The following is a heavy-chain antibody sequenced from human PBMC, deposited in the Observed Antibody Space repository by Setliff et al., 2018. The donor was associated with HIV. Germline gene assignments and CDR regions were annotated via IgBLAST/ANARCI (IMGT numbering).Heavy chain of an antibody. CDR1: GFSLSTSGVG. J-gene: IGHJ4*02. D-gene: IGHD2-15*01. Sequence: SGPTLVNPTQTLTLTCTFSGFSLSTSGVGVGWIRQPPGKALECLGLIYWNDDKRYKTSLKTRLTVSKDTSKNQVVLTMTNMDPVDTATYFCARILFGGGFDYWGQGILVTVSS. CDR2: IYWNDDK. CDR3: ARILFGGGFDY. V-gene: IGHV2-5*01.